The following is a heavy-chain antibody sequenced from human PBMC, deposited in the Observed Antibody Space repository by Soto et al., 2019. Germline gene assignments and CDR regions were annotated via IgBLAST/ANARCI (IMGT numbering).Heavy chain of an antibody. CDR2: VNHNGRT. Sequence: SETLSLTFAVYGGSFRGYYWSGVRQPPGKGPEKIGEVNHNGRTNYNPSLKSRVTLSVDTSKNQFSLKLSSVNAEDTDIYYSRITIFGGDPGDGFDIWGQGTMVTVSS. V-gene: IGHV4-34*01. J-gene: IGHJ3*02. CDR3: RITIFGGDPGDGFDI. CDR1: GGSFRGYY. D-gene: IGHD3-3*01.